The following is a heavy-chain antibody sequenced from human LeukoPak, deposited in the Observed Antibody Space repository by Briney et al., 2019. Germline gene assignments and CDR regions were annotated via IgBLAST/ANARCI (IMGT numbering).Heavy chain of an antibody. J-gene: IGHJ3*02. D-gene: IGHD3-9*01. V-gene: IGHV3-23*01. CDR1: GFTFSSYA. CDR2: ISGCGGST. CDR3: AGRIEDILTGYYNVWGAFDI. Sequence: GGSLRLSCAASGFTFSSYAMSWVRQAPGKGLEWVSAISGCGGSTYYADSVKGRFTISRDNSKNTLYLQMNSLRAEDTAVYYCAGRIEDILTGYYNVWGAFDIWGQGTMVTVSS.